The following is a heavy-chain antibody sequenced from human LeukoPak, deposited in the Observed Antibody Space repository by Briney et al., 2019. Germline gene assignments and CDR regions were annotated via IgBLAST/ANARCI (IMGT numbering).Heavy chain of an antibody. D-gene: IGHD5-18*01. V-gene: IGHV3-11*04. CDR2: ISSSGGTI. CDR3: ARDLSRYSYGYGY. CDR1: GFTFSDYY. Sequence: GGSLKLSCAASGFTFSDYYMSWIRQAPGKGLEWVSYISSSGGTIYYADSVKGRFTISRDNAKNSLYLQMNSLRAEDTAVYYCARDLSRYSYGYGYWGQGTLVTVSS. J-gene: IGHJ4*02.